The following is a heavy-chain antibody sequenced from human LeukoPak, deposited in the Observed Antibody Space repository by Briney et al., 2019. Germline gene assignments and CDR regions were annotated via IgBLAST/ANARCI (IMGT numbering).Heavy chain of an antibody. V-gene: IGHV4-4*07. D-gene: IGHD3-10*01. J-gene: IGHJ4*02. Sequence: SETLSLTCTVSGGSISSYYWSWIRQPAGKGLEWIGRIYTSGSTDYSPSLKSRVTMSVDTSKNQFSLKLSSVTAADTAVYYCAGLYYYGSGSSFDYWGQGTLVTVSS. CDR1: GGSISSYY. CDR2: IYTSGST. CDR3: AGLYYYGSGSSFDY.